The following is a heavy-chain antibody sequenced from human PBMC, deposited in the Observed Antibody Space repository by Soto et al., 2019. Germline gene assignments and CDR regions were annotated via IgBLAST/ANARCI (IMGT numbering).Heavy chain of an antibody. CDR3: AGGYWDCSSTSCYYYYYYGMDV. CDR1: GFTFSSYS. CDR2: ISSSSSYI. J-gene: IGHJ6*02. V-gene: IGHV3-21*01. D-gene: IGHD2-2*01. Sequence: GGSLRLSCAASGFTFSSYSMNWVRQAPGKGLERVSSISSSSSYIYYADSVKGRFTISRDNAKNSLYLQMNSLRAEDTAVYYCAGGYWDCSSTSCYYYYYYGMDVWGQGTTVTVSS.